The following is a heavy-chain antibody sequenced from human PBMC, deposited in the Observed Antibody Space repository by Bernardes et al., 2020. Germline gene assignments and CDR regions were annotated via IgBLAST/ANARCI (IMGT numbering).Heavy chain of an antibody. CDR2: ISGSGGST. D-gene: IGHD6-13*01. Sequence: GGSLRLSRAASGFTFSSYAMSWVRQAPGKGLEWVSAISGSGGSTYYADSVKGRFTISRDNSKNTLYLQMNSLRAEDTAVYYCAKDLAAALNAFDIWGQGTMVTVSS. J-gene: IGHJ3*02. CDR1: GFTFSSYA. CDR3: AKDLAAALNAFDI. V-gene: IGHV3-23*01.